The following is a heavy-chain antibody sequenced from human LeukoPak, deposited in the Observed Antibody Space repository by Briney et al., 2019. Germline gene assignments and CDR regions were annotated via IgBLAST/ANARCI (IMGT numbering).Heavy chain of an antibody. J-gene: IGHJ4*02. V-gene: IGHV3-48*01. Sequence: GSLRLSCAASGFTFSSYSRNWARQAPGKGLEWVSYISSSSSTIYYADSVKGRFTISRDNAKNSLYLQMNSLRAEDTAVYYCARPSIVGARFFHYWGQGTLVTVSS. CDR1: GFTFSSYS. D-gene: IGHD1-26*01. CDR3: ARPSIVGARFFHY. CDR2: ISSSSSTI.